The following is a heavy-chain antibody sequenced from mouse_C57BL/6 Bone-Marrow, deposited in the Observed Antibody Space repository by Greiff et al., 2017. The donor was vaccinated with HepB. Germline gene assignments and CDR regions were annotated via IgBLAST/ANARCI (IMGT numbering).Heavy chain of an antibody. J-gene: IGHJ2*01. D-gene: IGHD1-1*01. Sequence: VQLQQPGAELVRPGSSVKLSCKASGYTFTSYWMHWVKQRPIQGLEWIGNIDPSDSETHYNQKFKDKATLTVDKSSSTAYMQLSSLTSEDSAVYYCARVLRFYYLDYWGQGTTLTVSS. V-gene: IGHV1-52*01. CDR1: GYTFTSYW. CDR2: IDPSDSET. CDR3: ARVLRFYYLDY.